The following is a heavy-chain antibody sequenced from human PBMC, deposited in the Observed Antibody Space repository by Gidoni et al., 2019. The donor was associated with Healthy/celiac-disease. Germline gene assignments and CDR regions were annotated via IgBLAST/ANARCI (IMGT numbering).Heavy chain of an antibody. J-gene: IGHJ2*01. CDR2: IWYDGSNK. D-gene: IGHD3-10*01. Sequence: QVQLVESGGGVVQPGRSLRLSCAASGFTFSRYGMPWVRQAPGKGLEWVEVIWYDGSNKYYADSVKGRFTISRDNAKNTLYLQMNSLRAEDTAVYYCARDYEWYYYGSGSYYTPDWYFDLWGRGTLVTVSS. CDR3: ARDYEWYYYGSGSYYTPDWYFDL. CDR1: GFTFSRYG. V-gene: IGHV3-33*01.